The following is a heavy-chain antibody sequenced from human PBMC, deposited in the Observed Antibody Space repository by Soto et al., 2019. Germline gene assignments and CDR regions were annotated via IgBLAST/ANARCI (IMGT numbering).Heavy chain of an antibody. CDR3: ARHRGPTGPNY. D-gene: IGHD3-10*01. CDR1: GDSISSSNYH. CDR2: VYYSGST. Sequence: SETLSLTCTVSGDSISSSNYHWGLIRQPPGKGLEWIGSVYYSGSTYYNPSLKSRVTISIDASKNQFSLNLNSVTATDTAVYYCARHRGPTGPNYWGQGTLATVS. V-gene: IGHV4-39*01. J-gene: IGHJ4*02.